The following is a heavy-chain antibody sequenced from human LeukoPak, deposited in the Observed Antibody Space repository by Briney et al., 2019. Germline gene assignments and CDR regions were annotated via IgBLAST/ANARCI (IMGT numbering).Heavy chain of an antibody. CDR3: AKEGISSSHFDY. D-gene: IGHD6-6*01. V-gene: IGHV3-23*01. J-gene: IGHJ4*02. Sequence: GGSLRLSCAASQFSFSSFAMSCVRQAPGKGLEWVSTISGSGDSTYYADSVKGRFTISRDNSKSTLYLQMSSLRAEDTAIYYCAKEGISSSHFDYWGQGTLVTVSS. CDR2: ISGSGDST. CDR1: QFSFSSFA.